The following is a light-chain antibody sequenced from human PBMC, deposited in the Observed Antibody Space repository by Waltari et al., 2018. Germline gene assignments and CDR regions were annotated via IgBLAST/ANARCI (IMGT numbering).Light chain of an antibody. V-gene: IGLV2-8*01. Sequence: QSALTQPPSASGSPGQSVTISCTGTSSDVGAYDYVSWYQHHPGKAPKLLISEVSKRPSGVPDRFSGSRYGNTASLTVSGLQAEDEADYYCSSYAGSNNLVFGGGTKLTVL. CDR3: SSYAGSNNLV. CDR1: SSDVGAYDY. CDR2: EVS. J-gene: IGLJ2*01.